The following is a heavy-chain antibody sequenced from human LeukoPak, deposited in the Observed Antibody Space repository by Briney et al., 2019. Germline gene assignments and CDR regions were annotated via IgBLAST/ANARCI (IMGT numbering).Heavy chain of an antibody. D-gene: IGHD3-10*02. CDR1: GFTFNSYA. J-gene: IGHJ6*04. Sequence: GESLRLSCAASGFTFNSYAFNWVRQAPGKGLEWVSYISSSGSTIYYADSVKGRFTISRDNAKNSLYLQMNSLRAEDTAVYYCAGLGITMIGGVWGKGTTVTISS. CDR3: AGLGITMIGGV. CDR2: ISSSGSTI. V-gene: IGHV3-48*03.